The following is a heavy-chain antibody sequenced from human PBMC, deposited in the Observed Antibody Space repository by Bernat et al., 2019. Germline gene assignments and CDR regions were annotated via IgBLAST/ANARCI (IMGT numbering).Heavy chain of an antibody. Sequence: QLQLQESGPGLVKPSETLSLTCTVPGGSISSSSYYWGWIRQPPGKGLEWIGSISCSGSTYYNPSLNSRVTISVGTSKNQFSLKLRSVTAADTAVYYCARHPAGYGDPYYYLDYWGQGTLVTVSS. CDR1: GGSISSSSYY. CDR3: ARHPAGYGDPYYYLDY. D-gene: IGHD4-17*01. CDR2: ISCSGST. J-gene: IGHJ4*02. V-gene: IGHV4-39*01.